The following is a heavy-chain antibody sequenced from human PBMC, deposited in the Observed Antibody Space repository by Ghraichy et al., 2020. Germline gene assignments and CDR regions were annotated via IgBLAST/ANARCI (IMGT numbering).Heavy chain of an antibody. CDR3: ARTYGDSRKWFDP. Sequence: SQTLSLTCAISGDSVSSNSAAWNWIRQSPSRGLEWLGRAYYRSKWYNDYAVSVKSRITINADTSKNQFSLKLNSVTPEDTAVYYCARTYGDSRKWFDPWGQGTLVTVSS. CDR1: GDSVSSNSAA. D-gene: IGHD4-17*01. J-gene: IGHJ5*02. CDR2: AYYRSKWYN. V-gene: IGHV6-1*01.